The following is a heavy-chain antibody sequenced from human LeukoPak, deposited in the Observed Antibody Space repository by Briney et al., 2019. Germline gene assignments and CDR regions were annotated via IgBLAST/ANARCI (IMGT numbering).Heavy chain of an antibody. CDR1: GYTFTSYA. J-gene: IGHJ6*03. Sequence: ASVKVSCKASGYTFTSYAMNWARQAPGQGLEWMGWINTNTGNPTYAQGFTGRFVFSLDTSVSTAYLQISSLKAEDTAVYYCAREGGRQWLVSYHYYYYMDVWGKGTTVTVSS. V-gene: IGHV7-4-1*02. CDR3: AREGGRQWLVSYHYYYYMDV. D-gene: IGHD6-19*01. CDR2: INTNTGNP.